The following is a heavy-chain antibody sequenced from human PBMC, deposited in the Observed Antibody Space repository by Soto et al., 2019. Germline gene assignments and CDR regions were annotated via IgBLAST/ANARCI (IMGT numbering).Heavy chain of an antibody. CDR1: GFTFTNAW. Sequence: GGSLRLSCVASGFTFTNAWMNWFRQAPGKGLEWVGRITSGGGGGTVEYAAFVKGRFTISRDDSDNTLSLQMNSLKTEDTAVYYCMTRPQDIYYWGQGALVTVSS. D-gene: IGHD2-15*01. CDR3: MTRPQDIYY. CDR2: ITSGGGGGTV. J-gene: IGHJ4*02. V-gene: IGHV3-15*07.